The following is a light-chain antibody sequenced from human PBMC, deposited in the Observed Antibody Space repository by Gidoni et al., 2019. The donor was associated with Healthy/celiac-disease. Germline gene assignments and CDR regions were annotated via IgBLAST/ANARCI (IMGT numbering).Light chain of an antibody. V-gene: IGKV1-33*01. CDR1: QDISNY. CDR2: DAS. CDR3: QQYDNLPIT. Sequence: DIQMTQSPSSLSASVGDRVTITCQASQDISNYLNWYQQKPGKAPKLLLYDASNLETGVPSRCSGSGSGTDFTFTISSLQPEDIATYYCQQYDNLPITFGQGTRLEIK. J-gene: IGKJ5*01.